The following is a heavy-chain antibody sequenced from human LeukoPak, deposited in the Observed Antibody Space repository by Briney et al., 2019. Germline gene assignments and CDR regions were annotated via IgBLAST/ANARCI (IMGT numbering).Heavy chain of an antibody. V-gene: IGHV1-46*01. D-gene: IGHD6-13*01. CDR1: GYTFTSYY. J-gene: IGHJ5*02. CDR3: ARQIAAARNWFDP. CDR2: INPSGGST. Sequence: GASVKVSCKASGYTFTSYYMHWVRQAPGQELEWMGIINPSGGSTSYAQKFQGRVTMTRDMSTSTVYMELSSLRSEDTAVYYCARQIAAARNWFDPWGQGTLVTVSS.